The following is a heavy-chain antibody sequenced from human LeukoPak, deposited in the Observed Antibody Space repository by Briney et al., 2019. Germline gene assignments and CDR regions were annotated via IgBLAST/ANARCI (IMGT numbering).Heavy chain of an antibody. Sequence: ASVKVSCKASGYTFTNYYIHWVRQAPGQGLEWMGIIDPSGAITTYAQNFQGRVTMTRDMSTRTVYMELSSLRSEDTAVYYCARGGKLGIYYMDVWGKGTTVTVSS. D-gene: IGHD7-27*01. V-gene: IGHV1-46*01. CDR2: IDPSGAIT. CDR1: GYTFTNYY. CDR3: ARGGKLGIYYMDV. J-gene: IGHJ6*03.